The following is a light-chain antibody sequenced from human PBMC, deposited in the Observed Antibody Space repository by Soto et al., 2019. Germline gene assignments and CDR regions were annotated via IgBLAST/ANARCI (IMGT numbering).Light chain of an antibody. CDR1: QILLHSNGYNY. CDR3: QQSYSVPPT. V-gene: IGKV2-28*01. Sequence: DIVMTQSPLSLPVTPVEPASISFRSSQILLHSNGYNYLDWYLQKPGQSPQLLIYLGSNRASGVPDRFSGSGSGTDFTLSISSLQPEDFATYYCQQSYSVPPTFGQGTKVDIK. J-gene: IGKJ1*01. CDR2: LGS.